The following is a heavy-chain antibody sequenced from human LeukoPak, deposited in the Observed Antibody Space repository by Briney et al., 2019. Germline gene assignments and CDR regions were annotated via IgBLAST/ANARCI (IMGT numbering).Heavy chain of an antibody. V-gene: IGHV4-39*01. CDR3: ARLSGDDSSGYYYIGYFDY. J-gene: IGHJ4*02. D-gene: IGHD3-22*01. CDR2: VLYSGTT. Sequence: PSETLSLTCDVSGASISDSPYYWGWIRQSPGKGLEWIGSVLYSGTTHYNPSLKNRVSVSVDTSKNQFSLDLRSVTAADTAVYYRARLSGDDSSGYYYIGYFDYWGQGTLVTVSS. CDR1: GASISDSPYY.